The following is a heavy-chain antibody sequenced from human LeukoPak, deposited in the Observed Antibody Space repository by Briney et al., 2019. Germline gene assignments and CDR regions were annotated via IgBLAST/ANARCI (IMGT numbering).Heavy chain of an antibody. D-gene: IGHD4-4*01. CDR1: GFTFSSYS. J-gene: IGHJ2*01. V-gene: IGHV3-21*01. CDR2: ISSSSYI. CDR3: ARKNSNYEYWYFDL. Sequence: GGSLRLSCAASGFTFSSYSMNWVRQAPGKGLEWVSSISSSSYIYYADSVKGRFTISRDNAKNSLYLQMNSLRAEDTAVYYCARKNSNYEYWYFDLWGRGTLVTVSS.